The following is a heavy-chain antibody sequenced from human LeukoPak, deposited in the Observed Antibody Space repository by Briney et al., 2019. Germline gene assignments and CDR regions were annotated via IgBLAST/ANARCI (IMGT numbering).Heavy chain of an antibody. J-gene: IGHJ3*02. CDR1: GFTFSSYS. Sequence: GGSLKLSCEASGFTFSSYSMNWVRQAPGKGLEWVSYISFSSATIHYADSVKGRFTVSRDNAKNSLYLQMNSLRAEDTALYYCARDTHYYGSGSPAFDIWGQGTMVTVSS. CDR3: ARDTHYYGSGSPAFDI. D-gene: IGHD3-10*01. V-gene: IGHV3-48*01. CDR2: ISFSSATI.